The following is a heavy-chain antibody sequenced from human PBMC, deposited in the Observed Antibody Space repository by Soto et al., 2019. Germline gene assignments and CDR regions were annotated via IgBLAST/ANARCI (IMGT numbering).Heavy chain of an antibody. D-gene: IGHD3-16*01. CDR2: IYWDDAK. V-gene: IGHV2-5*02. Sequence: QITLKESGPTLVKPTQTLTLTCNFSGFSLSTRGVGVGWIRQPPGKALEWLTLIYWDDAKEYSPSLRSRITITKDTPKNNVVLKMTDMAPVDTATYYCAHKGGGDRILDYWGQGTLVTVSS. CDR3: AHKGGGDRILDY. CDR1: GFSLSTRGVG. J-gene: IGHJ4*02.